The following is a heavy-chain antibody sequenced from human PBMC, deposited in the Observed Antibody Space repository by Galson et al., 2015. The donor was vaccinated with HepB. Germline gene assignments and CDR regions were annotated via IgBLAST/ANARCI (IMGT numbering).Heavy chain of an antibody. V-gene: IGHV3-23*01. J-gene: IGHJ4*02. CDR2: ISGSGVSI. Sequence: SLRLSCAASGFTFSSSAMTWVRQAPGKGLEWVSAISGSGVSIYYTDSVKGRFTISRDNSKNTLYLQMNSLRAEDTALYYCAKDLTNCGGDCYYGDYWGQGTLVTVSS. CDR1: GFTFSSSA. D-gene: IGHD2-21*02. CDR3: AKDLTNCGGDCYYGDY.